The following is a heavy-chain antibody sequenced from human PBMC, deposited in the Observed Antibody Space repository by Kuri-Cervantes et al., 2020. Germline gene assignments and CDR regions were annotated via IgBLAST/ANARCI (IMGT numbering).Heavy chain of an antibody. D-gene: IGHD2-15*01. CDR1: GFTVSSNY. CDR3: AREETGGFDY. J-gene: IGHJ4*02. V-gene: IGHV3-53*05. CDR2: IYSGGST. Sequence: GGSLRLSCAVSGFTVSSNYMSWVRQAPGKGLEWVSVIYSGGSTYYADSVKGRFTISRDNSKNTLYLQMNSLRAEDTAVYYCAREETGGFDYWGQGTLVTVSS.